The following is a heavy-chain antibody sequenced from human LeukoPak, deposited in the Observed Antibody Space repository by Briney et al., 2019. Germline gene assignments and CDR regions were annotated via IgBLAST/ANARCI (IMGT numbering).Heavy chain of an antibody. V-gene: IGHV4-59*01. CDR1: GGSISSYY. J-gene: IGHJ5*02. Sequence: SETLSLTCTVSGGSISSYYWSWIRQPPGKGLEWIGYIYYSGSTNYNPALKSRVTISVDTSKNQFSLQLTSVTAADTAVYYCARDDYRGVTNFDPWGQGTLVTVSS. CDR2: IYYSGST. CDR3: ARDDYRGVTNFDP. D-gene: IGHD3-10*01.